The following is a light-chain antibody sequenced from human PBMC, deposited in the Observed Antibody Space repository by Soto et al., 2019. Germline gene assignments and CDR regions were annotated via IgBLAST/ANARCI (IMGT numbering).Light chain of an antibody. J-gene: IGKJ2*01. CDR2: GAS. Sequence: EIVMTQSPASLSVSPGDGATLSCRASKSVASNVAWYQQKPGQGPRLLIHGASTRAVGVPARFSGSGSGTDFTLTISRLQSEDFAVYYCQQYHICPRQYPFGQGTKLQIK. CDR3: QQYHICPRQYP. CDR1: KSVASN. V-gene: IGKV3-15*01.